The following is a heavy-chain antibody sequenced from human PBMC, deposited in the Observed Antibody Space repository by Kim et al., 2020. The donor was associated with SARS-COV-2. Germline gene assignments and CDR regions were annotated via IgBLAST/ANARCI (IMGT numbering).Heavy chain of an antibody. V-gene: IGHV4-30-4*01. CDR2: IYYSGST. CDR1: GGSISSGDYY. D-gene: IGHD3-22*01. CDR3: ARLVVITKAIDY. J-gene: IGHJ4*02. Sequence: SETLSLTCTVSGGSISSGDYYWSWIRQPPGKGLEWIGYIYYSGSTYYNPSLKSRVTISVDTSKNQFSLKLSSVTAADTAVYYCARLVVITKAIDYWGQGTLVTVSS.